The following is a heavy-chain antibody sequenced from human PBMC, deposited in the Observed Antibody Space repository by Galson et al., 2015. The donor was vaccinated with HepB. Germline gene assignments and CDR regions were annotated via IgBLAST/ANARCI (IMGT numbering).Heavy chain of an antibody. V-gene: IGHV3-73*01. CDR2: IRSKATNFAA. D-gene: IGHD6-13*01. Sequence: SLRLPCAASGLTFSGSAIHWVRQASGKGPEWIGHIRSKATNFAALYVPSLKGRFTISRDDSKNLAYLHMRSLKTDDTAVYYCVRSGDFSGYSSRWGQGTLVTVSS. CDR3: VRSGDFSGYSSR. CDR1: GLTFSGSA. J-gene: IGHJ1*01.